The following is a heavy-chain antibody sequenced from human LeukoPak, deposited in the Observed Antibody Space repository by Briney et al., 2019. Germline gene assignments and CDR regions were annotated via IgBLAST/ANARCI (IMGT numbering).Heavy chain of an antibody. CDR2: INPNSGGT. CDR1: GYTFTGYY. V-gene: IGHV1-2*02. CDR3: ARDDHYLRGFDI. J-gene: IGHJ3*02. Sequence: VSVKVSCKASGYTFTGYYMHWVRQAPGQGLEWMGWINPNSGGTNYAQKFQGRVTMTRDTSISTAYMELSRLRSEDTAVYYCARDDHYLRGFDIWGQGTMVTVSS. D-gene: IGHD3-10*01.